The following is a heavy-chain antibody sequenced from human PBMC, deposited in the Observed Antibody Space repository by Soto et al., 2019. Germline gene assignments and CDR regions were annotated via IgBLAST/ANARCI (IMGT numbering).Heavy chain of an antibody. D-gene: IGHD5-18*01. CDR3: AREDTANGGAFDV. Sequence: ASVKVSCKASGYTFITYYMNWVRQAPGQGLEWMGMTNPSGGSTSYAQKFQDTATMTRDTSTSTVYMELSSLRSEDTAVYYCAREDTANGGAFDVWGQGTMVTVSS. CDR2: TNPSGGST. CDR1: GYTFITYY. V-gene: IGHV1-46*01. J-gene: IGHJ3*01.